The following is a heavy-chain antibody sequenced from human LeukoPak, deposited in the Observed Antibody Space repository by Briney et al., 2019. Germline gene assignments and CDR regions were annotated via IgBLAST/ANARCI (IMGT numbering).Heavy chain of an antibody. CDR2: ISSSSSYI. CDR3: ARDHDFWSGYYLDY. CDR1: GFTFSSYS. J-gene: IGHJ4*02. Sequence: PGGSLRLSCAASGFTFSSYSMNWVRQAPGKGLEWVSSISSSSSYIYYADSVKGRFTISRDNAKNSLYLQMNSLRAEDTAVYHCARDHDFWSGYYLDYWGQGTLVTVSS. V-gene: IGHV3-21*01. D-gene: IGHD3-3*01.